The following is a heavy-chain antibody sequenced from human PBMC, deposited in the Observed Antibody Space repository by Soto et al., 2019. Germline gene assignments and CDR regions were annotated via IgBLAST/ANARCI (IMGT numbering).Heavy chain of an antibody. CDR1: GYNFTSYA. V-gene: IGHV1-3*01. CDR2: INAGNGNT. CDR3: ARDVGGMDV. Sequence: QVQLVQSGAEVKKPGASVKVSCKASGYNFTSYALHWVRQAPGQRLEWMGWINAGNGNTKYSQKFQGRVTISRETSASTAYMELSSLRSEDTAVYYCARDVGGMDVWGQGTTVTVSS. D-gene: IGHD2-15*01. J-gene: IGHJ6*02.